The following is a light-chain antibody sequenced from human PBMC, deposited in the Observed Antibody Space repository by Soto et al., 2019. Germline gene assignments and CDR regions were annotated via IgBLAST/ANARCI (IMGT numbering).Light chain of an antibody. V-gene: IGLV4-69*01. CDR1: SGHSNYG. CDR2: VNRDGSH. J-gene: IGLJ3*02. Sequence: QSVLTQSPSASASLGASVKLTFTLSSGHSNYGIAWHQLHPERGPRYLMKVNRDGSHDKGDGIPDRFSGSSSGAERFLTISSLHSEDEADYYCQTWGTGILVFGGGTKLTVL. CDR3: QTWGTGILV.